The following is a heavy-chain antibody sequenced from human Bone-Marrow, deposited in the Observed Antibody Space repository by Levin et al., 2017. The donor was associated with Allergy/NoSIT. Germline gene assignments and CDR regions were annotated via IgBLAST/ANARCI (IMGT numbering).Heavy chain of an antibody. V-gene: IGHV3-30*18. J-gene: IGHJ6*03. CDR2: ISFDGNDK. CDR3: VKGAKFSRGSNYFYYYMDV. CDR1: GFIFSNYV. Sequence: PGGSLRLSCVASGFIFSNYVMHWVRQAPGKGLEWVARISFDGNDKYYVHSVKGRFTISRDNSKNTLYLQMSSLQTEDTALYYFVKGAKFSRGSNYFYYYMDVRGKGRTVSVS. D-gene: IGHD6-6*01.